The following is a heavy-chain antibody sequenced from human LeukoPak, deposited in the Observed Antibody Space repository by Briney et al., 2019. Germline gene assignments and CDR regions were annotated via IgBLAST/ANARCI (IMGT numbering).Heavy chain of an antibody. CDR3: AREPPTYCSSTSCYRANAFDI. CDR2: IYYSGST. Sequence: SETLSLTCTVSGGSISSSSYYWGWIRQPPGKGLEWIGSIYYSGSTYYNPSLKSRVTISVDTSKNQFSLKLSSVTASDTAVYYCAREPPTYCSSTSCYRANAFDIWGQGTMVTVSS. V-gene: IGHV4-39*07. CDR1: GGSISSSSYY. D-gene: IGHD2-2*02. J-gene: IGHJ3*02.